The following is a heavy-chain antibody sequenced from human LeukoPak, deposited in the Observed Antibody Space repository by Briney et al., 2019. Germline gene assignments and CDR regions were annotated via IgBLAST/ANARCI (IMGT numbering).Heavy chain of an antibody. J-gene: IGHJ6*02. D-gene: IGHD2-2*01. Sequence: ASVKASCKASGYTFTSYDINWVRQATGQGLEWMGWKNPNSGRTGVTQKFQGRLTMTTNTSISTAYMELSSLTSEDTAVYYCARGPVSTHGMDVWGQGTTVTVSS. V-gene: IGHV1-8*01. CDR3: ARGPVSTHGMDV. CDR1: GYTFTSYD. CDR2: KNPNSGRT.